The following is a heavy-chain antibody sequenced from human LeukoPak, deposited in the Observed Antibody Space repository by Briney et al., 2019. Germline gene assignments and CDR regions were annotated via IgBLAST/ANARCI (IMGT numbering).Heavy chain of an antibody. J-gene: IGHJ3*02. Sequence: PGGPLRLSCAASGFTFSSYGMHWVRQAPGKGLEWVAFIRYDGSNKYYADSVKGRFTISRDNSKNTLYLQMGSLRAEDMAVYYCATSRGDGYHRHAFDIWGQGTMVTVSS. CDR1: GFTFSSYG. D-gene: IGHD5-24*01. CDR3: ATSRGDGYHRHAFDI. CDR2: IRYDGSNK. V-gene: IGHV3-30*02.